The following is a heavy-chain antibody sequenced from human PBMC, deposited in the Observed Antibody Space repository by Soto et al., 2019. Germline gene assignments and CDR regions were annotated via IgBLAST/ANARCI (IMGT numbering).Heavy chain of an antibody. D-gene: IGHD1-26*01. CDR1: GGSISSYY. Sequence: SETLSLTCTVSGGSISSYYWSWIRQPPGKGLEWIGYIYYSGSTNYNPSLKSRVTISVDTSKNQFSLKLSSVTAADTAVYYCARGRGSSALWAFDFWGQGSMVTVSS. CDR2: IYYSGST. J-gene: IGHJ3*01. CDR3: ARGRGSSALWAFDF. V-gene: IGHV4-59*01.